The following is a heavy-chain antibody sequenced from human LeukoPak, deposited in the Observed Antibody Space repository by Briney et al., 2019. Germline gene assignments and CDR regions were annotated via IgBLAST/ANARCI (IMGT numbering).Heavy chain of an antibody. D-gene: IGHD3/OR15-3a*01. CDR2: INPNSGGT. CDR1: GYTFTGYY. Sequence: GASVKVSCKASGYTFTGYYMHWVRQAPGQGLEWMGWINPNSGGTNYAQKFQDRVTMNRDTSITTAYMELSRLTSDDTAIYYCARIMEYYDFTPRGFDIWGQGTMVAASS. CDR3: ARIMEYYDFTPRGFDI. V-gene: IGHV1-2*02. J-gene: IGHJ3*02.